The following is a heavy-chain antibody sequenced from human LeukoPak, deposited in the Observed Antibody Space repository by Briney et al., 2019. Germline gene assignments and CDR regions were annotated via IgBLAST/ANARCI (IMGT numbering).Heavy chain of an antibody. D-gene: IGHD2-15*01. CDR2: IYYSGST. V-gene: IGHV4-39*01. Sequence: SETLSLTCTVSGGSVSSSSHYWNWIRQPPGKGLEWIGSIYYSGSTNYNPPLQSRVTISVDTSKNQFSLRLSSVTAADTAMYYCARRDCSGGSCYFQPWGQGTLVTVSP. CDR3: ARRDCSGGSCYFQP. J-gene: IGHJ1*01. CDR1: GGSVSSSSHY.